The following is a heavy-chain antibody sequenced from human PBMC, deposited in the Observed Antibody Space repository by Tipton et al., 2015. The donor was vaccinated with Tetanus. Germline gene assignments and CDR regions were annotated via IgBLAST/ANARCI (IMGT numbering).Heavy chain of an antibody. CDR1: GFTFTNYW. CDR3: AGTNIPWGEAAY. V-gene: IGHV3-7*01. CDR2: IKEDGSER. Sequence: SLRLSCAASGFTFTNYWLSWVRQAPGRGLEWVANIKEDGSERNYVDSAKGRFTISRDNARNSLYLQMNSLRAEDTAVYYCAGTNIPWGEAAYWGQGTLVTVSS. D-gene: IGHD3-16*01. J-gene: IGHJ4*02.